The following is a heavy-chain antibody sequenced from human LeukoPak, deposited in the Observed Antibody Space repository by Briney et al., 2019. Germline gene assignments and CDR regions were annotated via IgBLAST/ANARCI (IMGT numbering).Heavy chain of an antibody. V-gene: IGHV3-74*01. CDR1: GFTFSGFW. D-gene: IGHD3-10*01. Sequence: GGSLRLSCAASGFTFSGFWMHWVRQAPGKGLVWVSRINPDGSTTTYADSVKGRFTISRDNAKNTLYLQMNSLRAEDTAVYYCARVRVGAYDFEYWGQGTLVTVSS. J-gene: IGHJ4*02. CDR3: ARVRVGAYDFEY. CDR2: INPDGSTT.